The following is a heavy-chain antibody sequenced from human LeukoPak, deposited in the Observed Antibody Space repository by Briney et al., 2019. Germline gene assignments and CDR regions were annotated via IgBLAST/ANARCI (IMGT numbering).Heavy chain of an antibody. V-gene: IGHV4-39*01. CDR3: ARHQFVLLWFGETDYYGMDV. Sequence: SETLSLTCTVSGGSISSSSYYWGWIRQPPGKGLEWIGSIYYSGSTYYNPSLKSRVTISVDTSKNQFSLKLSSVTAADTAVYYCARHQFVLLWFGETDYYGMDVWGQGTTVTVSS. CDR2: IYYSGST. D-gene: IGHD3-10*01. J-gene: IGHJ6*02. CDR1: GGSISSSSYY.